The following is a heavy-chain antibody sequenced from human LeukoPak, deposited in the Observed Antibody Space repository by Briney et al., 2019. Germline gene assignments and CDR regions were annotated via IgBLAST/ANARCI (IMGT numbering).Heavy chain of an antibody. CDR2: IYYGGST. D-gene: IGHD2-15*01. CDR3: ARALGYCSGGSCTRGFNWFDP. V-gene: IGHV4-39*01. J-gene: IGHJ5*02. Sequence: PSETLSLTCTVSGGSISSSDYYWGWIRQPPGKGLEWIGSIYYGGSTYYNPSLKSRVTISVDTSMNQFSLKLSFVTTADTAVYYCARALGYCSGGSCTRGFNWFDPWGQGTLVTVPS. CDR1: GGSISSSDYY.